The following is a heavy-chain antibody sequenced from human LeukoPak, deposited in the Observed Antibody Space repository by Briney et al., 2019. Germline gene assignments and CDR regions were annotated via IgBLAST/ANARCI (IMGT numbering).Heavy chain of an antibody. CDR3: ASRKLGNDY. CDR1: GGSVSDYY. Sequence: SETLSLTCTVSGGSVSDYYWSWIRQSPGKGLEWIGYIYYTGSTSYSPSLRSRVTMSADTSKNQFSLKLSSVTAADTAAYYCASRKLGNDYWGQGTLVTVSS. V-gene: IGHV4-59*02. D-gene: IGHD7-27*01. J-gene: IGHJ4*02. CDR2: IYYTGST.